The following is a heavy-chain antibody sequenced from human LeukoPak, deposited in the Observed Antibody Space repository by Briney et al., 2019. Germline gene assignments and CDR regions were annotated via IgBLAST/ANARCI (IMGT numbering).Heavy chain of an antibody. CDR2: ISSSSSYI. J-gene: IGHJ4*02. D-gene: IGHD3-22*01. CDR1: GFTFSSYS. CDR3: AKDHESDGYPCLDH. Sequence: GGSLRLSCAASGFTFSSYSMNWVRQAPGKGLEWVSSISSSSSYIYYADSVKGRFTISRDNSKNTLYLQMNSLRAEDTAVYYCAKDHESDGYPCLDHWGLGTLVTVSS. V-gene: IGHV3-21*01.